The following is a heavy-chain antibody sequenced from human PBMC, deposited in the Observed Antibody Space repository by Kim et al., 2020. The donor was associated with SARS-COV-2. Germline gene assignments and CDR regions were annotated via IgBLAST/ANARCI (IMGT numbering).Heavy chain of an antibody. D-gene: IGHD6-13*01. J-gene: IGHJ3*02. Sequence: YFQGQVTISADKSISTAYLQWSSLKASDTAMYYCARHMGIAAAGTGAFDIWGQGTMVTVSS. V-gene: IGHV5-51*01. CDR3: ARHMGIAAAGTGAFDI.